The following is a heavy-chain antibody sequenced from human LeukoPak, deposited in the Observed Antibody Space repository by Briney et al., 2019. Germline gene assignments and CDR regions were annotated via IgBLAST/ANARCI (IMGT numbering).Heavy chain of an antibody. CDR1: GYTLTELS. CDR3: ASGWDGLGAFDI. Sequence: GASVKVSCKVSGYTLTELSMHWVRQAPGQGLEWMGWISAYNGNTNYAQKLQGRVTMTTDTSTSTAYMELRSLRSDDTAVYYCASGWDGLGAFDIWGQGTMVTVSS. CDR2: ISAYNGNT. J-gene: IGHJ3*02. V-gene: IGHV1-18*01. D-gene: IGHD1-26*01.